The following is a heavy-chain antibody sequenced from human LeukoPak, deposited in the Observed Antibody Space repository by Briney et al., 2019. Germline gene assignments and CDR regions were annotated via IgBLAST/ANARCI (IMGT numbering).Heavy chain of an antibody. CDR2: ITPNSGGT. Sequence: ASVKVSCKASGYTFTGYYMHWVRQAPGQGLEWMGWITPNSGGTNYAQKFQGRVTMTRDTAISTAYMELSRLRSDDTAVYYCARSAITMVRGVTPNWFDPWGQGTLVTVSS. J-gene: IGHJ5*02. D-gene: IGHD3-10*01. CDR3: ARSAITMVRGVTPNWFDP. CDR1: GYTFTGYY. V-gene: IGHV1-2*02.